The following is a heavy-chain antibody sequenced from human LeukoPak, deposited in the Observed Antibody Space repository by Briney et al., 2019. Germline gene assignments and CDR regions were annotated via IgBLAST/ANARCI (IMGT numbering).Heavy chain of an antibody. CDR1: GGSFSGYY. J-gene: IGHJ2*01. V-gene: IGHV4-34*01. D-gene: IGHD6-13*01. CDR3: ARVSAIAAAGRTDDYWYLDL. CDR2: INHSGST. Sequence: SETLSLTCAVYGGSFSGYYWSWIRQPPGKGLEWIGEINHSGSTNYNPSLKSRVTISVDTSKNQFSLKLSSVTAADTAVYYCARVSAIAAAGRTDDYWYLDLWGRGTLVTVSS.